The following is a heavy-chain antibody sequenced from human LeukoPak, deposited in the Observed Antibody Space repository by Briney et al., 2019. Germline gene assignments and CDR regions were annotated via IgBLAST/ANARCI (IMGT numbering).Heavy chain of an antibody. CDR1: GFTFSSYG. V-gene: IGHV3-30*02. Sequence: GGSLRLSCAASGFTFSSYGMHWVRQAPGKGLECEAFIRSDGSDKFYADSVKGRFTISRDNSKNTLYLQMNSLRAEDTAVYYCAKDLGYCSSTSCSNDAFDIWGQGTMVTVSS. D-gene: IGHD2-2*01. J-gene: IGHJ3*02. CDR2: IRSDGSDK. CDR3: AKDLGYCSSTSCSNDAFDI.